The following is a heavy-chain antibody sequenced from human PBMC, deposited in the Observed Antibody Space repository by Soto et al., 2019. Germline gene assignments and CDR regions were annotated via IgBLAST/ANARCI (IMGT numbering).Heavy chain of an antibody. CDR3: ARSSSGYHRRAFDI. V-gene: IGHV1-3*05. CDR2: INADNGNT. CDR1: GYTFTTYA. D-gene: IGHD5-12*01. J-gene: IGHJ3*02. Sequence: QVQLVQSGAEEKKPGASVKVSCKASGYTFTTYAMHWVRQAPGQRLEWMGWINADNGNTKYSQKFQDRGTITRDTSASTAYMELSSLRSEDTAIYYCARSSSGYHRRAFDIWGQGTMVTVSS.